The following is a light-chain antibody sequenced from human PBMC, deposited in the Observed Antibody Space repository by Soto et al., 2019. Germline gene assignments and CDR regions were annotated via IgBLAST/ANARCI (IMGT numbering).Light chain of an antibody. CDR2: GAS. J-gene: IGKJ1*01. CDR3: QQYGSSSWT. Sequence: EIVLTQSPGTLSLSPGERATLSCRASQSVSSISLAWYQQKPGQAPRLLMYGASSRATGIPDRFSGSGSGTDFTLTISRLEPEYCAVYYCQQYGSSSWTFGQGTKVEI. V-gene: IGKV3-20*01. CDR1: QSVSSIS.